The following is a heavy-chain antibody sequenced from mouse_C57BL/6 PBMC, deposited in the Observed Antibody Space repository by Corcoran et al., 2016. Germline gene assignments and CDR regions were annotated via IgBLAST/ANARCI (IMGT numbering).Heavy chain of an antibody. CDR3: ARDCSSPYYAMDY. D-gene: IGHD1-1*01. CDR2: INTYSGVP. J-gene: IGHJ4*01. V-gene: IGHV9-3*01. CDR1: GYTFTTYG. Sequence: QIQLVQSGPELKKPGETVKISCKASGYTFTTYGMRWVKQAPGKGLKWMGWINTYSGVPTYADDFKGRFAFSLETSASTAYLQINNLKNEDTATYFCARDCSSPYYAMDYWGQGTSVTVSS.